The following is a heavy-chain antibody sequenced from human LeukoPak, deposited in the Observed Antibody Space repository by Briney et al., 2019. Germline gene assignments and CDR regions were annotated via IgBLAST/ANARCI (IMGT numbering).Heavy chain of an antibody. Sequence: ASVKVSCKASGYTFTSYYMHWVRQAPGQGLEWMGGIIPIFGTANYAQKFQGRVTITADESTSTAYMELSSLRSEDTAVYYCARGRSIAARRDYYYGMDVWGQGTTVTVSS. D-gene: IGHD6-6*01. CDR2: IIPIFGTA. J-gene: IGHJ6*02. V-gene: IGHV1-69*13. CDR1: GYTFTSYY. CDR3: ARGRSIAARRDYYYGMDV.